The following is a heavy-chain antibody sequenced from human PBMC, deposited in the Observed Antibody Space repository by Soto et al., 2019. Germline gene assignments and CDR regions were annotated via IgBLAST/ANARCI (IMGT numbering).Heavy chain of an antibody. CDR3: ARDFYGGYTYGPGDY. J-gene: IGHJ4*02. D-gene: IGHD5-18*01. V-gene: IGHV3-7*01. CDR2: IHGDGGKI. CDR1: GFMFSAYW. Sequence: EVHLVESGGGLVQPGGSLRLSCAASGFMFSAYWMSWVRQAPGKGLAWVANIHGDGGKIYYVDSVKGRFTISRDNAKRSLYLQMNSQRAEDTAVYYCARDFYGGYTYGPGDYWGQGALVAVSS.